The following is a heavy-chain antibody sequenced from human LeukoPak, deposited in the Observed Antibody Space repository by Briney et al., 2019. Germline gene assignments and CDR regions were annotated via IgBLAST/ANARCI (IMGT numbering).Heavy chain of an antibody. CDR3: AREGGFYRPLDY. V-gene: IGHV4-4*02. Sequence: SEPLSLTCDVSGGSVTSTNWWTWFRQPPGKGLEWIGEVHLDGRTNYNPSLKSRLVMSADLPENHTSLKLTSVTAADTAVYYCAREGGFYRPLDYSGQGTLVTVSS. D-gene: IGHD6-25*01. CDR1: GGSVTSTNW. CDR2: VHLDGRT. J-gene: IGHJ4*02.